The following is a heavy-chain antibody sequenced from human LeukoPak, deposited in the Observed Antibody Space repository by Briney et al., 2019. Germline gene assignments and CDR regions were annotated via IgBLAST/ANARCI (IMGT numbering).Heavy chain of an antibody. V-gene: IGHV3-30*02. CDR2: IRYDGSNK. D-gene: IGHD3-3*01. Sequence: PGGSLRLSCAASGFTFSSYGMHWVRQAPGKGLEWVAFIRYDGSNKYYADSVKGRFTISRDNSKNTLYLQMNSLRAEDTAVYYCAKDGKNYDFWSGYYTYYYYYYYMDVWGKGTTVTVSS. CDR3: AKDGKNYDFWSGYYTYYYYYYYMDV. J-gene: IGHJ6*03. CDR1: GFTFSSYG.